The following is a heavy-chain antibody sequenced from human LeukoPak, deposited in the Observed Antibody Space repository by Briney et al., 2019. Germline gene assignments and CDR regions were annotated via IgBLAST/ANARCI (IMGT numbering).Heavy chain of an antibody. CDR2: IYSGGST. CDR3: ARDSDYYAFTY. CDR1: GFTVSSNY. D-gene: IGHD1-26*01. Sequence: PGGSLRLSCVASGFTVSSNYMSWVRQAPGKGLEWVSVIYSGGSTYYADSVKGRFTISRDNSKNTVYLQMNSLRAEDTVIYYCARDSDYYAFTYWGQGTLVTVSS. J-gene: IGHJ4*02. V-gene: IGHV3-53*01.